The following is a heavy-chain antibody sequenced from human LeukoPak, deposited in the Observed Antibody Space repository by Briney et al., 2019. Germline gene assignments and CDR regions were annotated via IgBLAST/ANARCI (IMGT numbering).Heavy chain of an antibody. Sequence: GGSLRLSCAASGFTFSNYWMTWVRQAPGKGLEWVANIKPDGSEKYYVDSVKGRFGISRDNAKNSLYLQVDSLRAEDTAVYYCARGVGYCSTTSCRDYYYMDVWGKGTTVTVSS. V-gene: IGHV3-7*01. J-gene: IGHJ6*03. CDR3: ARGVGYCSTTSCRDYYYMDV. CDR2: IKPDGSEK. D-gene: IGHD2-2*01. CDR1: GFTFSNYW.